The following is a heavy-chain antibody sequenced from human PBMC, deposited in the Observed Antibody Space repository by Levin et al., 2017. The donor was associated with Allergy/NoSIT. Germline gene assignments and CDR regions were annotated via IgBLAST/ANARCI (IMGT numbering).Heavy chain of an antibody. J-gene: IGHJ4*02. V-gene: IGHV4-59*01. D-gene: IGHD6-13*01. CDR1: GGSISSYY. CDR3: ARDHGSSWYGSFDY. Sequence: ASETLSLTCTVSGGSISSYYWSWIRQPPGKGLEWIGYIYYSGSTNYNPSLKSRVTISVDTSKNQFSLKLSSVTAADTAVYYCARDHGSSWYGSFDYWGQGTLVTVSS. CDR2: IYYSGST.